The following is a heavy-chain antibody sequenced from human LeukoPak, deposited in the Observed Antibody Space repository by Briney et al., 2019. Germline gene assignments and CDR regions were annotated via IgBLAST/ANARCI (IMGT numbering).Heavy chain of an antibody. D-gene: IGHD6-19*01. CDR3: ARDDYSSASRTFDI. V-gene: IGHV1-2*02. Sequence: GASVKVSCKASGYTFRGYYMHWVRQAPGQGLEWMGWINPNSGGTNYAQKFQGRVTMTEDTSISTAYMELSRLTSDDTAVYYCARDDYSSASRTFDIWGQGTRVTVSS. J-gene: IGHJ3*02. CDR1: GYTFRGYY. CDR2: INPNSGGT.